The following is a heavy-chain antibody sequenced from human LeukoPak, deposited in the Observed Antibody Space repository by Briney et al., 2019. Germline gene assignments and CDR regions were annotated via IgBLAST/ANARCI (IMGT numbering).Heavy chain of an antibody. Sequence: GGSLRLSCAASGFTFSSYAMHWVRQAPGKGLEWVAVISYDGSNKYYADSVKGRFTISSDNSKNTLYLQMNSLRAEDTAVYYCAREWPNYYYYYGMDVWGQGTTVTVSS. CDR1: GFTFSSYA. V-gene: IGHV3-30-3*01. CDR2: ISYDGSNK. J-gene: IGHJ6*02. CDR3: AREWPNYYYYYGMDV. D-gene: IGHD5-12*01.